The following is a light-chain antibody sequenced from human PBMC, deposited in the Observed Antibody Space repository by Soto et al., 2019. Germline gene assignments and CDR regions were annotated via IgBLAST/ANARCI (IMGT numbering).Light chain of an antibody. CDR1: QGIRNH. CDR2: AAS. CDR3: QKCTSAPFT. J-gene: IGKJ4*01. V-gene: IGKV1-27*01. Sequence: DIQMTQSPSSLSAYVGDRVTITCRASQGIRNHLAWYQQKPGKLPKLLIYAASILQSGVPSRFSGSGSGTDFTLTISSLQTEDVAIYYCQKCTSAPFTFGGGNKVEV.